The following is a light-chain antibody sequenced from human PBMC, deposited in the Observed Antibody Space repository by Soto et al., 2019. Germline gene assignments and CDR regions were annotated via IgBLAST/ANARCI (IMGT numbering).Light chain of an antibody. Sequence: EVVLTHSPSTLSLSPGDRTTISCRASQTVASSFFAWYQQKPGQAPRLLIYGTSNRAAGIPDRFSGRGSGTDFTLTIIRLEPEDFAVYFCQQYGGSPPYTFGRGTKLEI. V-gene: IGKV3-20*01. J-gene: IGKJ2*01. CDR2: GTS. CDR3: QQYGGSPPYT. CDR1: QTVASSF.